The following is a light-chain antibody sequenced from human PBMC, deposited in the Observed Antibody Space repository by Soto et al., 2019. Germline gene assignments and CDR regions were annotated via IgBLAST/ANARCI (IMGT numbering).Light chain of an antibody. CDR1: SSDVGGYNY. V-gene: IGLV2-14*01. CDR2: EVS. J-gene: IGLJ1*01. CDR3: SSYTSRSTQV. Sequence: QSALTQPASVSGSPGQSLTISCTGTSSDVGGYNYVSWYQQHQDKDPKLMIYEVSNRPSGVSNRFSGSKSGNTASLTISGLQAEDEADYYCSSYTSRSTQVFGNGTKVTVL.